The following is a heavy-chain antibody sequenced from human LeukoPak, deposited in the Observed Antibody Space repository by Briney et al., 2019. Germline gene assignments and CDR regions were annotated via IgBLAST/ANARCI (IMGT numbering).Heavy chain of an antibody. D-gene: IGHD2-15*01. J-gene: IGHJ4*02. Sequence: EGSLRLSCEASGFTFISYWMSWVRQAPGKGLEWVANIKQDGSEKYFLDSVKGRFTISRDNDKNSLYLQMDSLRAEDTAVYYCARERGWSWDYWGQGTLVTVSS. CDR2: IKQDGSEK. CDR1: GFTFISYW. V-gene: IGHV3-7*01. CDR3: ARERGWSWDY.